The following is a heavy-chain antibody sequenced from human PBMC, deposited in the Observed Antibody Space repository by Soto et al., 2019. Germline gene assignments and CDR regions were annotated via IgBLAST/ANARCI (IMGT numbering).Heavy chain of an antibody. V-gene: IGHV5-10-1*01. CDR2: IDPSDSYT. J-gene: IGHJ6*04. Sequence: GESLKISCKGSGYSFTNFWISWVRQMPGKGLEWMGRIDPSDSYTNYSPSFQGHVTISADKSISTAYLQWSSLKASDTAMYYCARHFSSDSRAGSTDVWGEGTTVTVYS. CDR1: GYSFTNFW. CDR3: ARHFSSDSRAGSTDV. D-gene: IGHD3-3*02.